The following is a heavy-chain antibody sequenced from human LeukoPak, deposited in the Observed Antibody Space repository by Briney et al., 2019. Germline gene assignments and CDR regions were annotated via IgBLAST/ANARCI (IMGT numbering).Heavy chain of an antibody. J-gene: IGHJ4*02. CDR2: ISSSISTI. D-gene: IGHD3-22*01. Sequence: GGSLRLSCAASGFTFSSYGMNWVRQAPGKGLGWVSYISSSISTIYYADSVKGRFTISRHNPKNSLSLQINSLRAEDTAVYYCAGLAGSGYRDYWGQGTLVTVSS. CDR1: GFTFSSYG. CDR3: AGLAGSGYRDY. V-gene: IGHV3-48*01.